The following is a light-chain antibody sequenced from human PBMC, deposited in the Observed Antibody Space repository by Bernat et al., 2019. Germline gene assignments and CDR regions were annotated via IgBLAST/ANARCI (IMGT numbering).Light chain of an antibody. V-gene: IGLV2-23*01. CDR3: FSYVGSYTVI. CDR1: NTDVGSYNL. J-gene: IGLJ2*01. Sequence: QSALTQPASVSGSPGQSITISCTGTNTDVGSYNLVSWYQQHPGKAPKLMIYEDSKRPSGVSNRFSGSKSVNTASLTISGLQAEDEADYYCFSYVGSYTVIFGGGTTLTVL. CDR2: EDS.